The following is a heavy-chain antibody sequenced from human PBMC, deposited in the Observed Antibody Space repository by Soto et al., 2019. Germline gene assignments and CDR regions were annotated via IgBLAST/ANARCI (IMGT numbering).Heavy chain of an antibody. J-gene: IGHJ6*02. CDR2: IRGSGGST. CDR1: GFSFSSYV. D-gene: IGHD3-16*01. CDR3: AKYRSDGDYYYGMDV. Sequence: PGGSLRLSCAASGFSFSSYVMSWVRQAPGKGLEWVSAIRGSGGSTYYADSVKGRFTISRDNSKNTLYLQMNSLRAEDTAVYYCAKYRSDGDYYYGMDVWGQGTTVTVSS. V-gene: IGHV3-23*01.